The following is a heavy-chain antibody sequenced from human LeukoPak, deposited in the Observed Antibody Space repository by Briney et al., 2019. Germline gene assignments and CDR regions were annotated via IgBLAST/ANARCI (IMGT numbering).Heavy chain of an antibody. CDR2: FDPEDGET. CDR3: ATPFRHPSRWYFDY. CDR1: GYTLTELS. D-gene: IGHD2/OR15-2a*01. V-gene: IGHV1-24*01. Sequence: ASVNVSYKVSGYTLTELSMHWVRQAPGKGLEWMGGFDPEDGETIYAQKFQGRVTMTEDTSTDTAYMELSSLRSEDTAVYYCATPFRHPSRWYFDYWGQGTLVTVSS. J-gene: IGHJ4*02.